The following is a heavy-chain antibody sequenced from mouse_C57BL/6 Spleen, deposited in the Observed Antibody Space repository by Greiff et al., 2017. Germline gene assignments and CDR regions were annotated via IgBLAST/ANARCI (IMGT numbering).Heavy chain of an antibody. D-gene: IGHD2-4*01. V-gene: IGHV1-66*01. Sequence: QVQLQQSGPELVKPGASVKISCKASGYSFTSYYIHWVKQRPGQGLEWIGWIYPGSGNTKYNEKFKGKATLTADTSSSTAYMQLSSLTSEDSAVYYCARNGDDYPWFAYWGQGTLVTVSA. CDR2: IYPGSGNT. CDR1: GYSFTSYY. CDR3: ARNGDDYPWFAY. J-gene: IGHJ3*01.